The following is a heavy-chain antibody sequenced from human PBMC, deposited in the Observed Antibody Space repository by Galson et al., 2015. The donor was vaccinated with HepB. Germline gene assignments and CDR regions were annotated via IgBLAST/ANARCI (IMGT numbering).Heavy chain of an antibody. CDR3: AKDPGTYDFVWGSYRYTDPTDY. CDR2: ISGIDDST. D-gene: IGHD3-16*02. J-gene: IGHJ4*02. V-gene: IGHV3-23*01. CDR1: GFTFSSYG. Sequence: SLRLSCAASGFTFSSYGMSWVRQAPGKGLEWVSAISGIDDSTYYADSVKGRFTISRDNSKNTLYLQMNSLRAEDTAVYDCAKDPGTYDFVWGSYRYTDPTDYWGQGTLVTVSS.